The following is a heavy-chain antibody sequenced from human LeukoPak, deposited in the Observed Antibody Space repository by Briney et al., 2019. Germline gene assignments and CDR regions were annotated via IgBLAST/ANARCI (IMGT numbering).Heavy chain of an antibody. J-gene: IGHJ4*02. CDR1: GFTFSSYG. CDR3: VNGFAGSSGGY. V-gene: IGHV3-64D*09. D-gene: IGHD1-26*01. Sequence: GGSLRLSCSASGFTFSSYGMHWVRQAPGKGLEHVSGISSNGGRTYYADSAKGRLTISRDNSKNTLYLQMSSLRADDTAVYYCVNGFAGSSGGYWGPGTLVTVSS. CDR2: ISSNGGRT.